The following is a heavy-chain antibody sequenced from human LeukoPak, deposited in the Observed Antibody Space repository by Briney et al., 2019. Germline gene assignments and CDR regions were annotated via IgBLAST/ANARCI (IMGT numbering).Heavy chain of an antibody. CDR3: AREGRYYDSSGYYYY. Sequence: GSSVKVSCKASGGTFSSYAISWVRQAPGQGLEWMGRIIPIFGTANYAQKFQGRVTITTDESTSTACMELSSLRSEDTAVYYCAREGRYYDSSGYYYYWGQGTLVTVSS. D-gene: IGHD3-22*01. V-gene: IGHV1-69*05. J-gene: IGHJ4*02. CDR2: IIPIFGTA. CDR1: GGTFSSYA.